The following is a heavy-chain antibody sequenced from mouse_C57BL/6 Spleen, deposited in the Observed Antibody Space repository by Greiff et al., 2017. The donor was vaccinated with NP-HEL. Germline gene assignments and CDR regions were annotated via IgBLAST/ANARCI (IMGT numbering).Heavy chain of an antibody. V-gene: IGHV2-4*01. CDR3: AKRGYDYDGYFDV. J-gene: IGHJ1*03. Sequence: QVQLKESGPGLVQPSQSLSITCTVSGFSLTSYGVHWVRQPPGKGLEWLGVIWSGGSTDYNAAFIYRLSISKDNSKSQVFFKMNSLQADDTAIYYCAKRGYDYDGYFDVWGTGTTVTVSS. CDR1: GFSLTSYG. D-gene: IGHD2-4*01. CDR2: IWSGGST.